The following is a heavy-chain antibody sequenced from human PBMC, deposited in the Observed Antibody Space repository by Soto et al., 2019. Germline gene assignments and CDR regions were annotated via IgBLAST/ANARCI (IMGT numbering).Heavy chain of an antibody. CDR1: GFTFSSYA. J-gene: IGHJ5*02. CDR3: ARHTDYDSDNFFDP. D-gene: IGHD3-16*01. CDR2: IYYSGST. Sequence: PGGSLRLSCEASGFTFSSYAMDWVRQAPGKGLEWIGYIYYSGSTKYHPSLKSRVTISVDTSNKKFSLKLSSVTAADTAVYYCARHTDYDSDNFFDPWGQGTLVTVSS. V-gene: IGHV4-59*08.